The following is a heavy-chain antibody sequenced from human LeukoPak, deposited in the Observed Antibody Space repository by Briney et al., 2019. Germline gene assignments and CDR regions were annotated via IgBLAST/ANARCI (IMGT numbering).Heavy chain of an antibody. V-gene: IGHV1-18*01. J-gene: IGHJ4*02. CDR2: ISAYNGNT. D-gene: IGHD3-22*01. Sequence: ASVKVSCKASGGTFSSYAISWVRQAPGQELEWMGWISAYNGNTNYAQKLQGRVTMTTDTSTSTAYMELRSLRSDDTAVYYCARDQEYTYYYDSSSYSPFDYWGQGTLVTVSS. CDR3: ARDQEYTYYYDSSSYSPFDY. CDR1: GGTFSSYA.